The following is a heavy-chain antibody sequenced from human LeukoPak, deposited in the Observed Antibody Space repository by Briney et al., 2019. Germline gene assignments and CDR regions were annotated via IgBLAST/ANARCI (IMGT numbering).Heavy chain of an antibody. D-gene: IGHD3-10*01. CDR1: GFTFSSYA. V-gene: IGHV3-30-3*01. CDR3: ARDQGAVPGSLRF. J-gene: IGHJ3*01. Sequence: GGSLRLSCAASGFTFSSYAMHWVRQAPGKGLEWVAVISYDGSNKYYADSVKGRFTISRDNSKNTLYLQMNSLRAEDTAVYYCARDQGAVPGSLRFWGQGTMVTVSS. CDR2: ISYDGSNK.